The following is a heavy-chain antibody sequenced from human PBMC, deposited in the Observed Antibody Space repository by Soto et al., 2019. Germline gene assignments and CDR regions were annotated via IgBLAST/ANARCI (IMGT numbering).Heavy chain of an antibody. V-gene: IGHV1-2*02. J-gene: IGHJ6*01. CDR2: INPNSGGT. Sequence: GASVKVSCKTCGYSFTGYYMQWLRQAPGQGLEWMGWINPNSGGTNYAQKFQGRVTMTRNTSISTAYMELSRLRSDDTAVYYCARDRVIYGDYYYCDGIDCWAQRTTVSVSS. CDR1: GYSFTGYY. CDR3: ARDRVIYGDYYYCDGIDC. D-gene: IGHD4-17*01.